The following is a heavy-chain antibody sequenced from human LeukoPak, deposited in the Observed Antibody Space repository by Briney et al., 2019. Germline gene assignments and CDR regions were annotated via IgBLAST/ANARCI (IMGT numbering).Heavy chain of an antibody. V-gene: IGHV1-2*02. CDR1: GCTFTGYY. CDR2: VNPNSGGT. Sequence: SSVQVSCKHCGCTFTGYYMQWVRPAPRQALGGLGWVNPNSGGTNYAQNFQGRVNMTRDTSISTAYMELSRLRSDDTAVYYCARDPGQLVLGGDNWFDPWGQGTLVTVSS. CDR3: ARDPGQLVLGGDNWFDP. J-gene: IGHJ5*02. D-gene: IGHD6-13*01.